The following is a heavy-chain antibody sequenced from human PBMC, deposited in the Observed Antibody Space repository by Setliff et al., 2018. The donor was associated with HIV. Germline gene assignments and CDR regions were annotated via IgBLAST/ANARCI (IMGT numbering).Heavy chain of an antibody. CDR1: GGTFSLHY. CDR3: ARVSITYWYSIPRDYYYCMDV. D-gene: IGHD2-8*02. V-gene: IGHV4-34*01. Sequence: PSETLSLTCAVSGGTFSLHYYTWIRQSPLRGLEWIGEINHSGGTRYNPSLESRVTMSLDSSRKQFSLRLISVTAADTAVYYCARVSITYWYSIPRDYYYCMDVWGEGTTVTV. CDR2: INHSGGT. J-gene: IGHJ6*03.